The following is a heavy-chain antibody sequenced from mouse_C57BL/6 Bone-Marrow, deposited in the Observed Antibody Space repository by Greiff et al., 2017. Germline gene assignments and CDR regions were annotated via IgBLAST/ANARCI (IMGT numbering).Heavy chain of an antibody. CDR3: ARGTGYFDY. V-gene: IGHV1-66*01. CDR2: IYPGSGNT. J-gene: IGHJ2*01. D-gene: IGHD4-1*01. Sequence: VQLQESGPELVKPGASVKISCKASGYSFTSYYIHWVKQRPGQGLEWIGWIYPGSGNTKYNEKFKGKATLTADTSASTAYMQLSSLTSEDSAVYYCARGTGYFDYWGQGTTLTVSS. CDR1: GYSFTSYY.